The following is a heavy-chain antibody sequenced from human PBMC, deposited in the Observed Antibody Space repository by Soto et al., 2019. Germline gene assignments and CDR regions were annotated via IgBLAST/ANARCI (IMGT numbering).Heavy chain of an antibody. CDR1: GVSISSINW. CDR2: IYHSGST. Sequence: PSETLSLTCAVSGVSISSINWWSLVRHPPGKGLEWIGEIYHSGSTNYNPSLKSRVTISVDKSKNQFSLKLSSVTAADTAVYYCARVARFGSSWYGELSYYCGMDVWGQGTTVTVSS. D-gene: IGHD6-13*01. J-gene: IGHJ6*02. CDR3: ARVARFGSSWYGELSYYCGMDV. V-gene: IGHV4-4*02.